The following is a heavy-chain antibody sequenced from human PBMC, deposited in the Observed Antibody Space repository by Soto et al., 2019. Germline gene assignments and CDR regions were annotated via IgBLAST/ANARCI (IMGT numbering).Heavy chain of an antibody. CDR1: GYSFTSYW. Sequence: PGESLKISCKGSGYSFTSYWIGWVRQMPGKVLEWMGIIYPGDSDTRYSPSFQGQVTISADKSISTAYLQWSSLKASDTAMYYCARDSRIVVVPAALRNGMDVWGXGTTVNVSS. J-gene: IGHJ6*02. D-gene: IGHD2-2*01. CDR3: ARDSRIVVVPAALRNGMDV. CDR2: IYPGDSDT. V-gene: IGHV5-51*01.